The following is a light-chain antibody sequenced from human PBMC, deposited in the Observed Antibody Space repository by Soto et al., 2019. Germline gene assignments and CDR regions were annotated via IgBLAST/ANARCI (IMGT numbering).Light chain of an antibody. CDR1: QTVGTF. V-gene: IGKV1-39*01. CDR3: QQSYSIRSWT. Sequence: DIQMTQSPSSLSASVGDRVTITFRASQTVGTFLNWYQQRPGRAPNLLIYAASNLPTGVPSRFSGSGSGTDFTLTINSLQPEDFGTYYCQQSYSIRSWTFGQGTKVDIK. J-gene: IGKJ1*01. CDR2: AAS.